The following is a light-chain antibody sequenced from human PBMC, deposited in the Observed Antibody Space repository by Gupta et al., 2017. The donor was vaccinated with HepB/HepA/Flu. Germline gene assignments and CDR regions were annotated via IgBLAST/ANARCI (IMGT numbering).Light chain of an antibody. Sequence: DIQMTQSPSTLSASVGDRVTITCRASQSIFSWLAWYQHKPGKPPKLLIYKTSNLDGGVPSRFSGSGSGTEFTLTISSLQPDDFATYYCQQYKTLSCTFGQGTKLEIK. J-gene: IGKJ2*02. CDR1: QSIFSW. CDR3: QQYKTLSCT. V-gene: IGKV1-5*03. CDR2: KTS.